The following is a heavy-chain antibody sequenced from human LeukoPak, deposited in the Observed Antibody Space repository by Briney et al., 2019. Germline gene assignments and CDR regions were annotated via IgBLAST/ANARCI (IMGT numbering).Heavy chain of an antibody. CDR1: GFTFSSYA. J-gene: IGHJ4*02. CDR3: AKERTGYFVY. D-gene: IGHD3-9*01. CDR2: ISGSGGST. V-gene: IGHV3-23*01. Sequence: GGSLRLSCAASGFTFSSYAMRWVRQAPGKGLGWVSAISGSGGSTYYADSVKGGFTISRDNSKNTLYMQMNSLRAEDTAAYYCAKERTGYFVYWGQGTLVTVSS.